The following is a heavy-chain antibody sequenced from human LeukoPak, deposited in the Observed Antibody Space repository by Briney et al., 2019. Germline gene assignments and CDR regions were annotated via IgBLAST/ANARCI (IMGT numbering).Heavy chain of an antibody. CDR2: IRSKANSYAT. CDR3: TRHGISTAGDPAFDI. J-gene: IGHJ3*02. CDR1: GFTFSGSA. V-gene: IGHV3-73*01. Sequence: GGSLRLSCAASGFTFSGSAMHWVRQASGKGLEWVGRIRSKANSYATAYAASVKGRFTVSRDDSKNTAYLEMNSLKTEDTAMYYCTRHGISTAGDPAFDIWGQGAVVTVSS. D-gene: IGHD6-13*01.